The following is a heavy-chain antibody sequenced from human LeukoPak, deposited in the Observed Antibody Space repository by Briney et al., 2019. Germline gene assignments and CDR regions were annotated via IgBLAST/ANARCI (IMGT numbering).Heavy chain of an antibody. J-gene: IGHJ4*02. V-gene: IGHV1-3*01. D-gene: IGHD2-21*02. CDR2: INVGNGNT. Sequence: ASVKVSCKASGYTFTTYAIHWVRQAPGQGLEWMGWINVGNGNTRYSQKFQGRVTITRDTSASTAYTEMSSLRSEDTAVYYCARAHCGGDCYNDHWGQGTLVTVSS. CDR1: GYTFTTYA. CDR3: ARAHCGGDCYNDH.